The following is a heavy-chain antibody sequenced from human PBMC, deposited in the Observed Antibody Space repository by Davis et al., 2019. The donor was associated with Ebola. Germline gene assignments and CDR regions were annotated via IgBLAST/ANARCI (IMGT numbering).Heavy chain of an antibody. D-gene: IGHD6-6*01. CDR2: IYPGDSDT. Sequence: GGSLRLSCKGSGYSFTNYWIGWVRQVPGRGLEWMGIIYPGDSDTRYSPSFQGQVTISADKSISTAYLQWSSLKASDTAMYYCARFYSSSSGLGYYYYGMDVWGQGTTVTVSS. J-gene: IGHJ6*02. V-gene: IGHV5-51*01. CDR1: GYSFTNYW. CDR3: ARFYSSSSGLGYYYYGMDV.